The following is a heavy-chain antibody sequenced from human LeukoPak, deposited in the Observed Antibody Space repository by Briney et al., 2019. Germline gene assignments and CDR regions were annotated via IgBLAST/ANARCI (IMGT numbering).Heavy chain of an antibody. Sequence: ASVKVSCKASGYTFTSYGISWVRQAPGHGLEWMGMISAYNVNAEYAQKFQGRVTMTTDTTTNTAFLELTSLRSDDTAVYYCAKENDNWGTFDYWGQGTLVTVSS. CDR2: ISAYNVNA. CDR1: GYTFTSYG. CDR3: AKENDNWGTFDY. J-gene: IGHJ4*02. D-gene: IGHD7-27*01. V-gene: IGHV1-18*01.